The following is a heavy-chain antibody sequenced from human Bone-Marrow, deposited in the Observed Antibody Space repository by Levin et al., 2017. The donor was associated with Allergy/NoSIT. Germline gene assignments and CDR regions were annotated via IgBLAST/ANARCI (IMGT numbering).Heavy chain of an antibody. Sequence: GSLRLSCTVSGGSISSYYWSWIRQPPGKGLEWIGYIYYSGSTNYNPSLKSRVTISVDTSKNQFSLKLSSVTAADTAVYYCARAHSQLSTNWFDPWGQGTLVTVSS. CDR1: GGSISSYY. V-gene: IGHV4-59*01. D-gene: IGHD2-2*01. J-gene: IGHJ5*02. CDR2: IYYSGST. CDR3: ARAHSQLSTNWFDP.